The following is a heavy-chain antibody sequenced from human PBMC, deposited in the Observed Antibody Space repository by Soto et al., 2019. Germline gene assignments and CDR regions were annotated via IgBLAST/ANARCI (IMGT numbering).Heavy chain of an antibody. CDR1: GGTFSSYA. V-gene: IGHV1-69*06. CDR2: IIPIFGTA. D-gene: IGHD2-8*01. J-gene: IGHJ6*02. CDR3: ASGCTNGVCYYYYGMDV. Sequence: AAVKVSCKASGGTFSSYAISWVRQAPGQGLEWMGGIIPIFGTANYAQKFQGRVTITADKSTSTAYMELSSLRSEDTAVYYCASGCTNGVCYYYYGMDVWGQGTTVTAP.